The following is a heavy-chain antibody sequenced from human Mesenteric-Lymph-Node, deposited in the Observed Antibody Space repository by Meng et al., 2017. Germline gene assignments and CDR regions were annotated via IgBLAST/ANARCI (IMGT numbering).Heavy chain of an antibody. CDR2: VRDKANNYAT. CDR3: GSENYFDY. J-gene: IGHJ4*02. D-gene: IGHD3-10*01. CDR1: GFTFSGSA. V-gene: IGHV3-73*01. Sequence: EVQLVDSGGGLVQPGGSLKLSCAASGFTFSGSAMHWVRQASGKGLEWVGRVRDKANNYATSYAESVKGRFTISRDDSRNTAYLQMDSLKTEDTAVYYCGSENYFDYWGQETLVTVSS.